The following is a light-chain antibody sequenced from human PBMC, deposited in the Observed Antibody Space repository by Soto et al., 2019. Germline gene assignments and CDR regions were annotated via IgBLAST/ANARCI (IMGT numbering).Light chain of an antibody. CDR3: QSYDRSLSEWV. CDR2: GNT. J-gene: IGLJ2*01. V-gene: IGLV1-40*01. CDR1: SSNIGAGYD. Sequence: QSVLTQPPSLSGAPGQRVTISCTGSSSNIGAGYDVHWYQQLPGTAPKLLIYGNTNRPSGVPDRFSGSKSGTSASLAITGLQAEDEADYYGQSYDRSLSEWVFGGGTKVTVL.